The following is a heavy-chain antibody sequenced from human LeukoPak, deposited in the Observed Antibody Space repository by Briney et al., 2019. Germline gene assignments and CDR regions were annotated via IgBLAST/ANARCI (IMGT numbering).Heavy chain of an antibody. CDR1: GFTFSSYG. V-gene: IGHV3-33*01. CDR3: AWGFSCRLKYFDY. Sequence: GGSLRLSCAASGFTFSSYGMHWVRQAPGKGLEWVAVIWYDGSNKYYADSVKGRFTISRDNSKNTLYLQMNSLRAEDTAVYYSAWGFSCRLKYFDYWGQGTLVTVSS. CDR2: IWYDGSNK. J-gene: IGHJ4*02. D-gene: IGHD3-16*01.